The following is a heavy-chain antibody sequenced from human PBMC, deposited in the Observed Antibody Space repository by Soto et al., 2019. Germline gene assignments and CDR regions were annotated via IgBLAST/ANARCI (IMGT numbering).Heavy chain of an antibody. CDR3: ARGVRGHYGKDV. CDR2: INGDGTTT. V-gene: IGHV3-74*01. Sequence: EVQLVESGGGLVQPGGSLRLSCAASGFTFNNYWIHWVRQAPGKGPMWVSRINGDGTTTNYADSVKGRFAISRDNAKNTVYLQMNRLRAEDTALYYCARGVRGHYGKDVWGQGTTVTGSS. J-gene: IGHJ6*02. CDR1: GFTFNNYW. D-gene: IGHD3-10*01.